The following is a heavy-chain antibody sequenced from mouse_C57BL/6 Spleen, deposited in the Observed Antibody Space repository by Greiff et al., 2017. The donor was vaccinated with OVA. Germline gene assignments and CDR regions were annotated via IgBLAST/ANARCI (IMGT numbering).Heavy chain of an antibody. CDR3: ASDGYDYWFAY. V-gene: IGHV1-75*01. CDR1: GFTFTDYY. Sequence: VQLQQSGPGLVKPGASVKISCKASGFTFTDYYINWVKQRPGQGLEWIGWIFTGSGSTYYTETFEGQATLTVDKSSSTAYMLRSSHTAEDSAVYFCASDGYDYWFAYWGQGTLVTVSA. D-gene: IGHD2-2*01. CDR2: IFTGSGST. J-gene: IGHJ3*01.